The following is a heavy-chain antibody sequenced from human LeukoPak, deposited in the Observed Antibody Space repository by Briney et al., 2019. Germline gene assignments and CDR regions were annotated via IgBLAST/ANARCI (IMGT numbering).Heavy chain of an antibody. V-gene: IGHV3-30*02. J-gene: IGHJ4*02. CDR3: AKDPAARVFDS. Sequence: GGSLRLSCAASGFTFSSYGMHWVRQAPGKGLEWVAVIRYGGSDKNYADSVKGRFTISRDNSKNTLYLQMNSLRPEDTAVYYCAKDPAARVFDSWGQGTLVTVSS. CDR1: GFTFSSYG. CDR2: IRYGGSDK. D-gene: IGHD2-2*01.